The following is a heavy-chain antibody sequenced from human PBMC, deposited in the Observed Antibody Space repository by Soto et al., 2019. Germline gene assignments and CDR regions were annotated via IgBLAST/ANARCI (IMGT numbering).Heavy chain of an antibody. CDR3: ARESYDFWSGYWRGDYYYYGMDV. CDR1: GFTFSSYG. V-gene: IGHV3-33*01. J-gene: IGHJ6*02. D-gene: IGHD3-3*01. Sequence: HPGGSLRLSCAASGFTFSSYGMHWVRQAPGKGLEWVAAIWYDGSNKYYADSVKGRFTISRDNSKNTLYLQMNSLRAEDTAVYYCARESYDFWSGYWRGDYYYYGMDVWGQGTTVTVSS. CDR2: IWYDGSNK.